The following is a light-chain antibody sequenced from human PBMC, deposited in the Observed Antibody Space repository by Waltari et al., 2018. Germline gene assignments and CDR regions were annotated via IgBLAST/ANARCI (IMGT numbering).Light chain of an antibody. J-gene: IGLJ2*01. V-gene: IGLV1-40*01. CDR3: QSYDSSLSLVV. CDR1: SSNIGANFD. CDR2: GNF. Sequence: QSVLTQPPSVSGAPGQRVTISCTGSSSNIGANFDVHWYQHLPGTAPRLLILGNFNRPSGVPDRFSGSKSGTSASLAITGLQAEDEANYYCQSYDSSLSLVVFGGGTKLTVL.